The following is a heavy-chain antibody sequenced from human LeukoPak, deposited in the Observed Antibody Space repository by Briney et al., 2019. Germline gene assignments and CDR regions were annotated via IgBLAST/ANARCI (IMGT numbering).Heavy chain of an antibody. CDR3: AKSSRDGYNDDS. D-gene: IGHD5-24*01. CDR2: VSSVSGSAGSI. CDR1: GFTFSSYA. J-gene: IGHJ5*01. Sequence: GGSLRLSCAASGFTFSSYAMSWVRQAPGKGLEWVSSVSSVSGSAGSIYYADSVKGRFTISRDNSKNTLYLQMNSLRAEDTAVYYCAKSSRDGYNDDSWGQGTLVTVSS. V-gene: IGHV3-23*01.